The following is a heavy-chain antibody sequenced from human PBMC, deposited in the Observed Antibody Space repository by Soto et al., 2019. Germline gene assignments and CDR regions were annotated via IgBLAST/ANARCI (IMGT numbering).Heavy chain of an antibody. Sequence: GASVKVSCKASGYTFTSYGISWVRQAPGQGLEWMGWISAYNGNTNYAQKLQGRVTITADESTSTAYMELSSLRSEDTAVYYCARGRYSSRFCSFDPWGQGTLVTVSS. V-gene: IGHV1-18*01. CDR3: ARGRYSSRFCSFDP. J-gene: IGHJ5*02. D-gene: IGHD6-13*01. CDR2: ISAYNGNT. CDR1: GYTFTSYG.